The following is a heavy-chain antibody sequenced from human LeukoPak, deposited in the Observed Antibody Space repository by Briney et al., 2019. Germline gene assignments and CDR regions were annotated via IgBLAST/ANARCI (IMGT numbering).Heavy chain of an antibody. V-gene: IGHV4-39*01. D-gene: IGHD1-26*01. CDR3: ARHEYSGSYYGLSWFDP. Sequence: KTSETLSLTCTVSGGSISSSGYYWGWIRQPPGKGLKWIASIYYSGSTYYNPSLKSRVTISVDTSKNQLSLKLSSLTAADTAVYYCARHEYSGSYYGLSWFDPWGQGTLVTVSS. CDR2: IYYSGST. J-gene: IGHJ5*02. CDR1: GGSISSSGYY.